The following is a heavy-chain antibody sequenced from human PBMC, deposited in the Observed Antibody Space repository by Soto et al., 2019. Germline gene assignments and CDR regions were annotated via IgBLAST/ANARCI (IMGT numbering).Heavy chain of an antibody. J-gene: IGHJ6*02. CDR2: ISSNGGST. Sequence: PGGSLRLSCAASGFTFSSYAMHWVRQAPGKGLEYVSAISSNGGSTYYANSVKGRFTISRDNSKNTLYLQMGSLRAEDMAVYYCARADYDILTGMAAWGQGTTVTVSS. D-gene: IGHD3-9*01. CDR3: ARADYDILTGMAA. V-gene: IGHV3-64*01. CDR1: GFTFSSYA.